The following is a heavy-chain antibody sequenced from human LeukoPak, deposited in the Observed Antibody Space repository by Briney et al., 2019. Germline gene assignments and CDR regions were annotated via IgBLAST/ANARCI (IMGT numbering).Heavy chain of an antibody. Sequence: GASVKVSCKASGYTFTSYGISWVRQAPGQGLEWMGWINPNSGGTNYAQKFQGRVTMTRDTSISAAYMELSSLRSDDTAVYYCARAWIQLWTNGLDYWGQGTLVTVSS. CDR3: ARAWIQLWTNGLDY. V-gene: IGHV1-2*02. CDR1: GYTFTSYG. J-gene: IGHJ4*02. D-gene: IGHD5-18*01. CDR2: INPNSGGT.